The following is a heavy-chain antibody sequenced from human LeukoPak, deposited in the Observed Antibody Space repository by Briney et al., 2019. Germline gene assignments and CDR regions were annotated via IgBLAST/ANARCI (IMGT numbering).Heavy chain of an antibody. CDR2: INHSGST. V-gene: IGHV4-34*01. D-gene: IGHD4-4*01. CDR3: ARHYSNFGHDNWFDP. J-gene: IGHJ5*02. CDR1: GGSFSGYY. Sequence: PSETLSLTCAVYGGSFSGYYWSWIRQPPGKGLEWIGEINHSGSTNYNPSPKSRVTISVDTSKNQFSLKLSSVTAADTAVYYCARHYSNFGHDNWFDPWGQGTLVTVSS.